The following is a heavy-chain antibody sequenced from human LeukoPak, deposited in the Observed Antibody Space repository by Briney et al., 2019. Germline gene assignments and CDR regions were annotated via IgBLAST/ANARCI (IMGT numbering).Heavy chain of an antibody. D-gene: IGHD3-10*01. J-gene: IGHJ6*02. V-gene: IGHV3-66*01. CDR2: IYAGGTT. CDR1: GFTVTNNY. Sequence: GGSLRLSCAASGFTVTNNYMSWVRQAPGKGLEWVSVIYAGGTTSYADSVKGRFTISRDSSENTLYLQMNSLRAEDTAVYYCASEGYASGTRYGMDVWGQGTTVTVSS. CDR3: ASEGYASGTRYGMDV.